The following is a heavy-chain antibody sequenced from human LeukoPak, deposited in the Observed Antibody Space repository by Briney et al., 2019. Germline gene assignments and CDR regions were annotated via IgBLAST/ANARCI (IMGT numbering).Heavy chain of an antibody. CDR1: GYTLTELS. CDR2: FDPEDGET. D-gene: IGHD6-13*01. CDR3: AIRKQQLDC. V-gene: IGHV1-24*01. Sequence: EASVKVSCKVSGYTLTELSMHWVRQAPGKGLEWMGGFDPEDGETIYAQKFQGRVTITRDTSASTAYMELSSLRSEDTAVYYCAIRKQQLDCWGQGTLVTVSS. J-gene: IGHJ4*02.